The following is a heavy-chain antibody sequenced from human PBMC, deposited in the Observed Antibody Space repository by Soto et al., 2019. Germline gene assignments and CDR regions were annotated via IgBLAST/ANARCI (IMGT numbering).Heavy chain of an antibody. V-gene: IGHV3-21*04. CDR3: ARDSHDNSNYLSNWFDP. D-gene: IGHD4-4*01. CDR2: ISSNSAYI. J-gene: IGHJ5*02. Sequence: PGGSLRLSCAASGFTFRGFTMNWVRQAPGKGLEWVSTISSNSAYIYYTDALRGRFTISRDNAKNSLHLQMNSLRAEDTAVYYCARDSHDNSNYLSNWFDPWGQGTLVTVSS. CDR1: GFTFRGFT.